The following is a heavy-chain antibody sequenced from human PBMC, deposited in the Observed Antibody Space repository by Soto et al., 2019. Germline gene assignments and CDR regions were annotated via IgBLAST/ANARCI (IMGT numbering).Heavy chain of an antibody. V-gene: IGHV3-74*01. Sequence: EAQLVESGGGLVQPRGSLRLSCAASGFNFSPYWMHWVRQTPGKGLVWVSRINAEGNTIYADSVKGRFTISRDNAKNMLYLQMTSLRAEDTAVYFCARGSNTAFDPWGQGTLVTVSS. J-gene: IGHJ5*02. CDR1: GFNFSPYW. CDR2: INAEGNT. CDR3: ARGSNTAFDP. D-gene: IGHD2-21*02.